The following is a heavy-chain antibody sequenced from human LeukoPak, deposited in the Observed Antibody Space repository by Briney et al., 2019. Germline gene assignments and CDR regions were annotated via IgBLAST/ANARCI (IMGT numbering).Heavy chain of an antibody. CDR1: GFTFSNYA. CDR3: ARGDAITAFDI. CDR2: ISGSGGST. V-gene: IGHV3-23*01. Sequence: GGSLRLSCAASGFTFSNYAMSWVRQAPGKGLEWVSAISGSGGSTYYADSVKGRFTISRDNAKNSLYLQMNSLRAEDTAVYYCARGDAITAFDIWGQGTMVTVSS. D-gene: IGHD5-24*01. J-gene: IGHJ3*02.